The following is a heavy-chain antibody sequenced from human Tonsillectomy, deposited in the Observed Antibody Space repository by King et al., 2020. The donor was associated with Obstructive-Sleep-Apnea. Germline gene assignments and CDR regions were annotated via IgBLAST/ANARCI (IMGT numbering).Heavy chain of an antibody. Sequence: VQLVESGGGLVQPGRSLRLSCAASGFTFDDYAMHWVRQAPGKGLEWVSGISWNSGSIGYADSVKGRFTISRDNAKKYLYLQMNSLRAEDTALYYCAKETHPLMQLLTGLFDYWGQGTLVTVSS. CDR1: GFTFDDYA. V-gene: IGHV3-9*01. CDR2: ISWNSGSI. D-gene: IGHD3-9*01. CDR3: AKETHPLMQLLTGLFDY. J-gene: IGHJ4*02.